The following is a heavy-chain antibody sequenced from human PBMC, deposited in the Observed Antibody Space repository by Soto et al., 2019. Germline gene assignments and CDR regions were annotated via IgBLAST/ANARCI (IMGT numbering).Heavy chain of an antibody. V-gene: IGHV1-2*02. D-gene: IGHD3-10*01. J-gene: IGHJ4*02. Sequence: QVQLVQSGAAVRKPGASVKISCKASGYTMTAHFLHWVRQAPGRGLEWMGWINPKNGGTDYAQKFQDRVSMTRDTSINTAYIQLNRLTSDDTAVYFCATDDGQSFGSVWGKGTLVSVSS. CDR2: INPKNGGT. CDR3: ATDDGQSFGSV. CDR1: GYTMTAHF.